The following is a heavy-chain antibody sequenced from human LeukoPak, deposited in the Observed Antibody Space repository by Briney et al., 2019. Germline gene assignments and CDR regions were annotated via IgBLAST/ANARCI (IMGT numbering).Heavy chain of an antibody. Sequence: AQTLSLTCAVSGDSISSGGYAWSWIRQTPGKGLEWIAYIHDSGSTYYNPSLKSRVSISVDTSKNQFSVKLNSVTAADTAVYYCARRKRGLRLGELSLYENRLFDYWGQGTLVTVSS. CDR1: GDSISSGGYA. D-gene: IGHD3-16*02. J-gene: IGHJ4*02. V-gene: IGHV4-30-4*07. CDR3: ARRKRGLRLGELSLYENRLFDY. CDR2: IHDSGST.